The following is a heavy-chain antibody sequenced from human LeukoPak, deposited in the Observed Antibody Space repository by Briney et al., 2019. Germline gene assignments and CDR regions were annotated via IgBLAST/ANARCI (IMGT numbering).Heavy chain of an antibody. V-gene: IGHV3-13*01. J-gene: IGHJ3*02. CDR1: GFTFSSYD. CDR2: IGIAGDT. D-gene: IGHD2-8*02. Sequence: GGSLRLSCVASGFTFSSYDMHWVRHPTGKGLEWVSGIGIAGDTNYAGSVKGRFTISRENAKKSFYLQMNSLRAGDTAVYYCARGLPGGFDIWGQGTVVTVSS. CDR3: ARGLPGGFDI.